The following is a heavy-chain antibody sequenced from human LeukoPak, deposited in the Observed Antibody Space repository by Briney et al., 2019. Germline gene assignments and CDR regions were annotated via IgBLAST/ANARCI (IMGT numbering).Heavy chain of an antibody. V-gene: IGHV1-8*01. Sequence: ASVKVSCKASGYPFTSYDINWVRQATGQGLEWMGWMNPNSGNTGYAQKFQGRVTMTRNTSISTAYMELSSLRSEDTAVYYCARGLGAYSTYYFDYWGQGTLVTVSS. CDR3: ARGLGAYSTYYFDY. CDR2: MNPNSGNT. J-gene: IGHJ4*02. D-gene: IGHD2-21*01. CDR1: GYPFTSYD.